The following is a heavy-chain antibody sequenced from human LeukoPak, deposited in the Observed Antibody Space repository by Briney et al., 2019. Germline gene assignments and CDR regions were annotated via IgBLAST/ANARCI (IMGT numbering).Heavy chain of an antibody. Sequence: NSSETLSLTCAVSGGSISSGGYSWSWIRQAPGKGLEWIGYIYHSGSTYYNPSLKSRVTISVDRSKNQFSLKLSSVTAADTAVYYCARWIQLWFYFDYWGQGTLVTVSS. J-gene: IGHJ4*02. CDR1: GGSISSGGYS. V-gene: IGHV4-30-2*01. D-gene: IGHD5-18*01. CDR3: ARWIQLWFYFDY. CDR2: IYHSGST.